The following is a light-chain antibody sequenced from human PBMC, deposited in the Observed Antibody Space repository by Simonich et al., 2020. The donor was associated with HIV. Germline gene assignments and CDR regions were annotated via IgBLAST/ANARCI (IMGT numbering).Light chain of an antibody. CDR1: SSNIGSNY. V-gene: IGLV1-47*01. CDR2: GNN. CDR3: AAWDDSLSGVV. Sequence: QSVLTQPPSASGTPGQRVTISCSGSSSNIGSNYVYWYQQLPGTAPKLLLYGNNQRPSGVPDRFSGSKSGTSASLAISGLRAEDEADYYCAAWDDSLSGVVFGGGTKLTVL. J-gene: IGLJ2*01.